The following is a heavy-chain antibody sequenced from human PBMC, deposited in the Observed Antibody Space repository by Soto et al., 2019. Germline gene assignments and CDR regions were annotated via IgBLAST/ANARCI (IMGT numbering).Heavy chain of an antibody. D-gene: IGHD3-9*01. CDR1: GFTFGDYA. V-gene: IGHV3-49*03. Sequence: PXGSLRLSCTASGFTFGDYAMSWFRQAPGKGLEWVGFIRSKAYGGTTEYAASVKGRFTISRDDSKSIAYLQMNSLKTEDTAVYYCTIDVFDSLHTNDDFDTWGQGPMVTVS. J-gene: IGHJ3*02. CDR2: IRSKAYGGTT. CDR3: TIDVFDSLHTNDDFDT.